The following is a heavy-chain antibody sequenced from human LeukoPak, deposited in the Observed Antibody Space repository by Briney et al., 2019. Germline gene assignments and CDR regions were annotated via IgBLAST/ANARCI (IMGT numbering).Heavy chain of an antibody. Sequence: AASVKVSCKASGGTFSSYAISWVRQAPGQGLEWMGGIIPIFGTANYAQKFQGRVTITADESTSTAYMELSSLRSEDTAVYYCARDAGDCGGDCYLNWFDPWGQGTLVTVSS. CDR1: GGTFSSYA. V-gene: IGHV1-69*13. J-gene: IGHJ5*02. CDR2: IIPIFGTA. CDR3: ARDAGDCGGDCYLNWFDP. D-gene: IGHD2-21*01.